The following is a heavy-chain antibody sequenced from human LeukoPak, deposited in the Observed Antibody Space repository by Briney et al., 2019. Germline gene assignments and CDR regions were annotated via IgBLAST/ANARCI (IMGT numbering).Heavy chain of an antibody. CDR1: GFTFSSNA. Sequence: PGGSLRLSCAASGFTFSSNAMSWVRQAPGNGLEWVSAISGRGDGTYYADSVKGRFIISRDNSKNTLYLQMNSLRADDTAVYYCAKEGGTAGSTSNFDPWGQGTLVTVSS. V-gene: IGHV3-23*01. J-gene: IGHJ5*02. CDR2: ISGRGDGT. CDR3: AKEGGTAGSTSNFDP. D-gene: IGHD1-1*01.